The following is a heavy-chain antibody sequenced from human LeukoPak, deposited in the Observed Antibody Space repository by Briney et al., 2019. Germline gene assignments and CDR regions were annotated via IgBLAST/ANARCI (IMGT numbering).Heavy chain of an antibody. V-gene: IGHV1-69*13. D-gene: IGHD6-13*01. CDR2: IIPIFGTA. Sequence: GASVKVSCKASGGTFSSYAISWVRQAPGQGLEWMGGIIPIFGTANYAQKFQGRVTITADESTSTAYMELSSLRSEDTAVYYCARKAAGPGYYYYMDVWGKGTTVTVSS. J-gene: IGHJ6*03. CDR3: ARKAAGPGYYYYMDV. CDR1: GGTFSSYA.